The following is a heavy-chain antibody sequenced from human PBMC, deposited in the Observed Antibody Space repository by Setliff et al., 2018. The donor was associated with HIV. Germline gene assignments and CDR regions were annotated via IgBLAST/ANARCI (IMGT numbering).Heavy chain of an antibody. J-gene: IGHJ4*02. CDR1: GGSIRSSSSY. D-gene: IGHD5-18*01. Sequence: PSETLSLTCTVSGGSIRSSSSYWGWIRQPPGKGLEWIGSIYYSGSTHYTPSLKSRVTISVDTSKNQFSLKLNSVTATDAAVYYCARHAIVDTAGRGFDYWGQGTLVTVSS. V-gene: IGHV4-39*01. CDR2: IYYSGST. CDR3: ARHAIVDTAGRGFDY.